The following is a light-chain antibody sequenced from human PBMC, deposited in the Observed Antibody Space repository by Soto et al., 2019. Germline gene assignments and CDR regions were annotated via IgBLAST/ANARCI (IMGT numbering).Light chain of an antibody. V-gene: IGKV1-5*03. J-gene: IGKJ4*01. CDR2: RAS. CDR3: QQYESYSPLT. Sequence: DIQMTQCPSTLSASVGDRVTITCQASQSISGWLAWYQQRPGKPPKLLIYRASSLESGVPSRFSGRRSGTEFTLTIAGLQPEDFATYYCQQYESYSPLTFGGGTKVDIK. CDR1: QSISGW.